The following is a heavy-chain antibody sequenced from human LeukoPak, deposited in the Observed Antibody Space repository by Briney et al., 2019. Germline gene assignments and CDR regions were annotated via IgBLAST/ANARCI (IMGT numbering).Heavy chain of an antibody. CDR2: ISGGGDST. CDR1: GFTFSSYA. Sequence: PGGSLRLSCAASGFTFSSYAMTWVRQTPGMGLEWVSAISGGGDSTYYADSVKGRFTISRDNAKNSLYLQMNSLRAEDTAVYYCARSVVLLWFGELGAFDIWGQGTMVTVSS. CDR3: ARSVVLLWFGELGAFDI. J-gene: IGHJ3*02. V-gene: IGHV3-23*01. D-gene: IGHD3-10*01.